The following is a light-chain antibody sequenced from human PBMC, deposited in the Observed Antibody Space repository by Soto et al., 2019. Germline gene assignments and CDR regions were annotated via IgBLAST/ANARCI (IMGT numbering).Light chain of an antibody. J-gene: IGLJ2*01. V-gene: IGLV2-11*01. Sequence: QSALTQPRSVSGSPGQSVTLSCSGSGSDVGGYDFVSWYQQHPGKAPKLIIYDVSKRPSGVPDRYSGSTSGNTASLTISGLQAEDEADYYCCSFAGTCTVVFGGGTKLTVL. CDR3: CSFAGTCTVV. CDR2: DVS. CDR1: GSDVGGYDF.